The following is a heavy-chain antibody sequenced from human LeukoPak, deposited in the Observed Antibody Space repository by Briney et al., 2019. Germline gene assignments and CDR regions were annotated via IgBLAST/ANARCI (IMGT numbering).Heavy chain of an antibody. Sequence: SETLSLTCAVYGGSFSGYYWSWIRQPPGKGLERIGEINHSGSTNYNPSLKSRVTISVDTSKNQFSLKLSSVTAADTAVYYRARGGRSEWIHWFDPWGQGTLVTVSS. CDR2: INHSGST. CDR1: GGSFSGYY. CDR3: ARGGRSEWIHWFDP. J-gene: IGHJ5*02. V-gene: IGHV4-34*01. D-gene: IGHD2-2*03.